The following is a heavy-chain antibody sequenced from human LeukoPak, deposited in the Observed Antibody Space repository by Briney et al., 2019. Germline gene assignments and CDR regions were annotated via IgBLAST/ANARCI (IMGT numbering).Heavy chain of an antibody. CDR3: ARGYYDSSGYYPFDY. D-gene: IGHD3-22*01. CDR2: INHSGST. CDR1: VGSFSGYY. Sequence: SETLSLTCAVYVGSFSGYYWSWIRQPPGKGLEWIGEINHSGSTNYNPSLKSRVTISVDTSKNQFSLKLSSVTAADTAVYYCARGYYDSSGYYPFDYWGQGTLVTVSS. V-gene: IGHV4-34*01. J-gene: IGHJ4*02.